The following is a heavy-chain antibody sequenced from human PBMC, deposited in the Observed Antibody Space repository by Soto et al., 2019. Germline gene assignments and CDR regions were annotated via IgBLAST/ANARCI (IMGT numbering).Heavy chain of an antibody. V-gene: IGHV1-18*01. CDR2: ISAHNGDT. Sequence: QVQLVQSGPEVKKPGASVKVSCKASGYTFTSYGFSWVRQAPGQGLEWMGWISAHNGDTIYAQKFQDRITMTTDTSTNTADLELSSLKSGDTAVFYCARSSGTYPPSRYYYVLDVWGQGTTVTVSS. CDR1: GYTFTSYG. CDR3: ARSSGTYPPSRYYYVLDV. D-gene: IGHD1-26*01. J-gene: IGHJ6*02.